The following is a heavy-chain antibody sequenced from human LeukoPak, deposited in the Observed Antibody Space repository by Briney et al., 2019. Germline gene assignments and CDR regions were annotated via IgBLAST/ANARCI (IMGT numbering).Heavy chain of an antibody. CDR1: GFTVSSNY. CDR3: ARASSYGDYVGF. CDR2: IYSGGST. J-gene: IGHJ4*02. Sequence: GGSLRLSCAASGFTVSSNYMSWVRQAPGKGLEWVSVIYSGGSTYNADSVKGRFTISRDNSKNTLYLQMNGLRAEDTAVYYCARASSYGDYVGFGGQGTLVTVSS. D-gene: IGHD4-17*01. V-gene: IGHV3-53*01.